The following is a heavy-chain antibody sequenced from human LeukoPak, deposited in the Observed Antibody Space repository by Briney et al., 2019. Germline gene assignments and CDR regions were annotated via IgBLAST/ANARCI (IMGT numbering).Heavy chain of an antibody. CDR3: AKALDTYGYMRFDP. D-gene: IGHD5-18*01. V-gene: IGHV3-23*01. CDR1: GFAFSSYA. J-gene: IGHJ5*02. CDR2: INGGGDAT. Sequence: GGSLRLSCAASGFAFSSYAMTWVRQAPGKGLEWVAAINGGGDATNYADSVKGRFTISRDNSQNTLYLQMNSLRAEDTAVYYCAKALDTYGYMRFDPWGQGTLVTVSS.